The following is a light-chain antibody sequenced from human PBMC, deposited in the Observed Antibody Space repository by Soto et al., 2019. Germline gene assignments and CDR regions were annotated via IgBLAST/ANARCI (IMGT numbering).Light chain of an antibody. Sequence: QSVLTQPPSVSGTPGQRVTISCTGSSSNIGARFEVNWCQQRPGTAPKLLVYGNNNRPSGVPDRFSGSKSGTSASLAITGLQAEDEADYYCQSYDSTLSGSVFGGGTKLTVL. J-gene: IGLJ2*01. CDR3: QSYDSTLSGSV. V-gene: IGLV1-40*01. CDR1: SSNIGARFE. CDR2: GNN.